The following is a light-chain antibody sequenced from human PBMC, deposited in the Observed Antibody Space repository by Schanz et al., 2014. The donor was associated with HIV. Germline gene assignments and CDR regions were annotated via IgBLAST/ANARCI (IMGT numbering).Light chain of an antibody. CDR3: LQHNSYPPT. V-gene: IGKV4-1*01. CDR2: WAS. J-gene: IGKJ2*01. Sequence: DIVVPQSPDSLAVSLGERATINCKSSQSVLYSSNNKNHLAWFQQKPGQPPKMLIYWASTRESGVPDRFSGSGSGTDFALTISSLQAEDFATYYCLQHNSYPPTFGQGTKLEI. CDR1: QSVLYSSNNKNH.